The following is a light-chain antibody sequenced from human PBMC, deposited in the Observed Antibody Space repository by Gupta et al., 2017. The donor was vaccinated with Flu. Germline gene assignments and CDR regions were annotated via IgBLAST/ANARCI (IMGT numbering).Light chain of an antibody. CDR2: GAS. V-gene: IGKV3-20*01. Sequence: EIVLTQSPGTLSVSPGERATLSCRASQSVGSGYLAWYQQKPGQPPRLLIYGASNRATGVPDRFSGSGSGTDCRLTISRLEPEDFAVYYCQQYGGEPRTLGQGTKVEIK. CDR1: QSVGSGY. CDR3: QQYGGEPRT. J-gene: IGKJ1*01.